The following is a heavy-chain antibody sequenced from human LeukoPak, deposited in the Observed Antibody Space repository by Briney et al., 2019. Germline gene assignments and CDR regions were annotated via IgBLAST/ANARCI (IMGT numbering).Heavy chain of an antibody. Sequence: PSETLSLTCTVSGGSISGYYWSWIRQPPGKGLEWVAYVYYSGSTSYNPSLKSRVTISLDTSKNQFSLRLRSVTAADTAVYYCARPHSSGWYGAFDIWGQGIMVTVSS. CDR3: ARPHSSGWYGAFDI. D-gene: IGHD6-19*01. CDR2: VYYSGST. CDR1: GGSISGYY. V-gene: IGHV4-59*08. J-gene: IGHJ3*02.